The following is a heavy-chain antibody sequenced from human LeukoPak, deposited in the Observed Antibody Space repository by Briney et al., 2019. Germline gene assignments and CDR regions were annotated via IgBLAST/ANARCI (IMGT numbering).Heavy chain of an antibody. J-gene: IGHJ5*02. V-gene: IGHV4-61*01. CDR2: IHDTRGT. CDR3: ARGGYYGSGNDFRFDP. Sequence: SGTLSLTCTVSGGSISSGSYYWSWIRQPPGKGLEWIGYIHDTRGTNYNPYLKSRVTISVETSKNQFSLKLKSVTAADTAVYYCARGGYYGSGNDFRFDPWGQGTLVTVSS. CDR1: GGSISSGSYY. D-gene: IGHD3-10*01.